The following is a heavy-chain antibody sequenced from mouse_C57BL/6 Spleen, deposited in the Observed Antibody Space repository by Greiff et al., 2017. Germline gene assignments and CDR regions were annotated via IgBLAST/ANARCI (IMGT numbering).Heavy chain of an antibody. V-gene: IGHV6-3*01. CDR1: GFTFSNYW. D-gene: IGHD2-4*01. CDR3: TIYYDYDGVAY. J-gene: IGHJ3*01. Sequence: EVQGVESGGGLVQPGGSMKLSCVASGFTFSNYWMNWVRQSPEKGLEWVAQIRLKSDNYATHYAESVKGRFTISRDDSKSSVYLQMNNLRAEDTGIYYCTIYYDYDGVAYWGQGTLVTVSA. CDR2: IRLKSDNYAT.